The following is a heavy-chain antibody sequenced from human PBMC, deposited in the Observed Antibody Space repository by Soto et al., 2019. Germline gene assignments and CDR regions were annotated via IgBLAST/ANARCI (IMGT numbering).Heavy chain of an antibody. CDR2: TYYRSKWYN. V-gene: IGHV6-1*01. D-gene: IGHD2-8*02. CDR1: GDSVSSNSAA. Sequence: PSPTLSLICAISGDSVSSNSAAWNWIRQSPSRGLEWLGRTYYRSKWYNDYAVSVKSRITINPDTSKNQFSLQLNPVTPADTAVYYCARVGIPGGGYYYGMDVWGQGTTVTVSS. CDR3: ARVGIPGGGYYYGMDV. J-gene: IGHJ6*02.